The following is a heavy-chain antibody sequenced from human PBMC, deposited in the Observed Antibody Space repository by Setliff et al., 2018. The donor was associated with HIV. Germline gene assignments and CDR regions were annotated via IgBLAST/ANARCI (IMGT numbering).Heavy chain of an antibody. CDR1: GYSFADYA. Sequence: ASVKVSCKASGYSFADYAMNWVRQAPRQGLEWMGYINTNTGNPTCAQGFTGRFVFSFDTSVTTAYLQITGLRTEDTAVYFCARGGTHYDFWSGYRLGYFDLWGRGTLVTVSS. CDR2: INTNTGNP. D-gene: IGHD3-3*01. J-gene: IGHJ2*01. V-gene: IGHV7-4-1*02. CDR3: ARGGTHYDFWSGYRLGYFDL.